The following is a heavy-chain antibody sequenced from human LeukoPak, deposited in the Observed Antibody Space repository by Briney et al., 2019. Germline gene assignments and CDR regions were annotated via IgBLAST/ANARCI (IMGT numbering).Heavy chain of an antibody. CDR2: INAGNGNT. V-gene: IGHV1-3*01. J-gene: IGHJ4*02. D-gene: IGHD1-1*01. CDR1: GYTFTSYA. CDR3: ARGGSGNLPYYFDH. Sequence: ASVKVSCKASGYTFTSYAIHWVRQAPGQRLEWMGWINAGNGNTKYSQKFQGRVTITRDTFASTAYMEMSSLRSEDTAVYYCARGGSGNLPYYFDHWGQGTLVTVSS.